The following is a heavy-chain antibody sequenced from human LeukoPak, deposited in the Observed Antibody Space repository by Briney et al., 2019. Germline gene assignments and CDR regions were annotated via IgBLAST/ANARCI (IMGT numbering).Heavy chain of an antibody. CDR2: ISGSGGST. CDR1: GFTFSSCA. D-gene: IGHD2-15*01. V-gene: IGHV3-23*01. Sequence: GGSLRLSCAASGFTFSSCAMSWVRQAPGKGLEWVSAISGSGGSTYYADSVKGRFTISRDNSKNTLYLQMNSLRAEDTAVYYCAKKGYCSGGSCYFGWFDPWGQGTLVTVSS. CDR3: AKKGYCSGGSCYFGWFDP. J-gene: IGHJ5*02.